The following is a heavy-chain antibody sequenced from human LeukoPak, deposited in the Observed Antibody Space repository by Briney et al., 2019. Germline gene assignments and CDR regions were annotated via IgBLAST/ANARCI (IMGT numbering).Heavy chain of an antibody. J-gene: IGHJ6*03. V-gene: IGHV4-59*08. CDR2: IYYSGTT. CDR1: GGSISSYY. Sequence: SETLSLTCTVSGGSISSYYWSWIRQPPGKGLEWIGYIYYSGTTNYNPSLKSRVTISVDTSKNQFSLKLTSVTAAATAVYYCARHLFYYYMDVWGKGTTVTVSS. CDR3: ARHLFYYYMDV.